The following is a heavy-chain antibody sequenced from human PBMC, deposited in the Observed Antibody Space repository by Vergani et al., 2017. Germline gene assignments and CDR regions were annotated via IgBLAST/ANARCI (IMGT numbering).Heavy chain of an antibody. D-gene: IGHD3/OR15-3a*01. CDR2: VFHFGTI. J-gene: IGHJ4*02. Sequence: QVQLQESGPGLLRPSETLSLTCRVSGVSITGGNYWGWVRQSPVSGLEWLGSVFHFGTIYYNPSLQSRVTIFMGANNHFSLKLTSVTAAVTAVYYCVRDFHSRGPFDVWGQGSLVTVAS. CDR3: VRDFHSRGPFDV. V-gene: IGHV4-38-2*02. CDR1: GVSITGGNY.